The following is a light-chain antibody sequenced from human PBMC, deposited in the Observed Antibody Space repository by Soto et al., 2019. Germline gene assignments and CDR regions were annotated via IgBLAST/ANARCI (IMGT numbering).Light chain of an antibody. CDR3: SSYTSSSTRV. J-gene: IGLJ1*01. CDR1: TKDVGGYNY. Sequence: QSVLTQPASVSWSPRQSIAISCTGTTKDVGGYNYVSWYQQHPGKAPKPMIYDVSNRPSGVSNRFSGSKSGNTASLTISGLQADDEADYYCSSYTSSSTRVFGTGTKVTVL. V-gene: IGLV2-14*01. CDR2: DVS.